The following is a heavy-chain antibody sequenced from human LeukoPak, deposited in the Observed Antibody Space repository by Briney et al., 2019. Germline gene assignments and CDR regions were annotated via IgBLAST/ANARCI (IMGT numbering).Heavy chain of an antibody. CDR2: TWYDGSNK. Sequence: GGSLRLSCAASGFAFSSYGTHWVRQAPGKGLEWVAVTWYDGSNKYYANSVKGRFTISRDNSKSTLYLQMNSLRAEDTAVYYCARDLGWRSGYYSDYWGQGTLVTVSS. V-gene: IGHV3-33*01. J-gene: IGHJ4*02. D-gene: IGHD3-22*01. CDR3: ARDLGWRSGYYSDY. CDR1: GFAFSSYG.